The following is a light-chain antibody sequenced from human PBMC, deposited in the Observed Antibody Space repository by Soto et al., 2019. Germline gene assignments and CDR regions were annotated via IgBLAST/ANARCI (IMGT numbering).Light chain of an antibody. V-gene: IGKV1-39*01. J-gene: IGKJ1*01. CDR3: QQTFSATWT. Sequence: DIQMTQSPTSRSASVGDRVTITCRASQSITTFLNWYQQKPGKAPELLIFGASRLQSGVPSRFSGGGSGTDFTLTISSLQPEDFASYHCQQTFSATWTFGQGTKVDIK. CDR1: QSITTF. CDR2: GAS.